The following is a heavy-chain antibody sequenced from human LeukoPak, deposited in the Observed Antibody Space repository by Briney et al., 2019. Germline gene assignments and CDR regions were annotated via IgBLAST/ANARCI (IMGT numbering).Heavy chain of an antibody. CDR2: STLTV. Sequence: GASVKVSCKASGYTFTGYYMHWVRQAPGQGLEWMDGSTLTVKFQGRVTMTRDTSISTAYMELSRLRSDDAAVYYCARDVGHFDYWGQGTLVTVSS. CDR3: ARDVGHFDY. D-gene: IGHD1-26*01. J-gene: IGHJ4*02. V-gene: IGHV1-2*02. CDR1: GYTFTGYY.